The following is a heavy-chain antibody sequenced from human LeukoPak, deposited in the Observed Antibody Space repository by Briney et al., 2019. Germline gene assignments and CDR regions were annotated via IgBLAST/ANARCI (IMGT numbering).Heavy chain of an antibody. CDR3: AREGGTVEIGEFDY. D-gene: IGHD1-7*01. V-gene: IGHV3-30*02. Sequence: PGGSLRLSCAASGLTFTVSTSGIHWDRQAPGKGLEWVAFIQYDGSEKYYADSVKGRCTTSRDNSKNTVYLQMNSLTGEDTAIYYCAREGGTVEIGEFDYWGQGTLVTVSS. CDR1: GLTFTVSTSG. J-gene: IGHJ4*02. CDR2: IQYDGSEK.